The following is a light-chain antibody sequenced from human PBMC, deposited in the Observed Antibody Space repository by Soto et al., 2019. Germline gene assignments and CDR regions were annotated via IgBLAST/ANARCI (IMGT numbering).Light chain of an antibody. CDR2: ENN. CDR3: GTWDSSLWV. J-gene: IGLJ3*02. Sequence: QSVLTQPPSVSAAPGQEVTISCSGISSNIGNNYVSWYQQLPGTAPKLLIYENNKRPSGIPDRFSGSKSGTTATLGITGLQTGDEADYYCGTWDSSLWVFGGGTQLTVL. V-gene: IGLV1-51*02. CDR1: SSNIGNNY.